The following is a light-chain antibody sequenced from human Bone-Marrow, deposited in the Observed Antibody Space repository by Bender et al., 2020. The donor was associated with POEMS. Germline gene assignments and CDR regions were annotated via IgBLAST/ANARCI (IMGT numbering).Light chain of an antibody. V-gene: IGLV2-11*01. Sequence: QSALTQPRSVSGSPGQSVTISCTGTSNDVGSDYNYVSWYQHHPAKAPKLIIYGVTTRPSGVSDRFSGSKSGNTASLTISGLQAEDEADYYCSSHAGSRQVVFGGGTKLTVL. CDR3: SSHAGSRQVV. CDR2: GVT. J-gene: IGLJ2*01. CDR1: SNDVGSDYNY.